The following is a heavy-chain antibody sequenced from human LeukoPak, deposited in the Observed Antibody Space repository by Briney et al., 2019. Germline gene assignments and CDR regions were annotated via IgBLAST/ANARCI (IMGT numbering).Heavy chain of an antibody. CDR1: GASITSNNW. CDR3: ARRIAAAGTGVDY. J-gene: IGHJ4*02. Sequence: SETLSLTCAVSGASITSNNWWTWVRQSPRKGLEWIGEIKYSGNTNYNPSLKSRVTISVDTSKNQFSLKLSSVTAADTAVYYCARRIAAAGTGVDYWGQGTLVTVSS. V-gene: IGHV4-4*02. CDR2: IKYSGNT. D-gene: IGHD6-13*01.